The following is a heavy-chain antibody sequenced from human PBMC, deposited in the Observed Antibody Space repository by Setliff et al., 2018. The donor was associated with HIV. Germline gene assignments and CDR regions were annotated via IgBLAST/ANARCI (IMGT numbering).Heavy chain of an antibody. CDR2: ISAYNGNT. D-gene: IGHD2-2*01. J-gene: IGHJ6*03. CDR3: ATSSRIYYYPYMDV. CDR1: GYTFIGYG. V-gene: IGHV1-18*01. Sequence: ASVKVSCKASGYTFIGYGISWVRQAPGQGLEWMGWISAYNGNTNYAQKLQARVTMTTDTSTSTAYMELRSLRSDDTAVYYCATSSRIYYYPYMDVWGKGTTVTVSS.